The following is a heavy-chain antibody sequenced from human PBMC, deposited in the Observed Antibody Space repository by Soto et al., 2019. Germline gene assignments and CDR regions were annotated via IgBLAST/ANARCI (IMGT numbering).Heavy chain of an antibody. CDR3: ARGLSTSGYYI. J-gene: IGHJ3*02. Sequence: QVQLGQSGAEVKKPGSSVKVSCKASGYTFTSSHIHWVRQAPGQGLEWMGIINPSGGFTTYAQQFGGRVTMTRDTSTSTVYMELSSLTSEDTAMYYCARGLSTSGYYIWGQGTLVTVSS. D-gene: IGHD5-12*01. CDR2: INPSGGFT. CDR1: GYTFTSSH. V-gene: IGHV1-46*01.